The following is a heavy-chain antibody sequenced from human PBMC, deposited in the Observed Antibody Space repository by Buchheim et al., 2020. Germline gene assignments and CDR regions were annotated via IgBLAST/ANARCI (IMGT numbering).Heavy chain of an antibody. D-gene: IGHD3-10*01. J-gene: IGHJ1*01. CDR3: AREMARLTMVRGVVGYFQH. CDR1: GFTFSSYG. Sequence: QVQLVESGGGVVQPGRSLRLSCAASGFTFSSYGMHWVRQAPGKGLEWVAVIWYDGSNKYYADSVKGRFTISRDHSKNTLYLQMNSLRAEDTAVYYCAREMARLTMVRGVVGYFQHWGQGTL. V-gene: IGHV3-33*01. CDR2: IWYDGSNK.